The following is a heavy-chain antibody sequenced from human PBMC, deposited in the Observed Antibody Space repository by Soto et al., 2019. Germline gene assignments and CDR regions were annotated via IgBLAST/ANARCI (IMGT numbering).Heavy chain of an antibody. Sequence: QITLKESGPTLVKPTQVLTLTCSFSGFSLSTLGAGVGWVRQPPGKALEWLALIYWDDDRQYSPSLKTRLTITKDTSKNQVVLTLTNMDPVDTGTYFCVHTQLTTGANAFDVWGQGTIVTVSS. J-gene: IGHJ3*01. CDR3: VHTQLTTGANAFDV. CDR1: GFSLSTLGAG. D-gene: IGHD1-1*01. V-gene: IGHV2-5*02. CDR2: IYWDDDR.